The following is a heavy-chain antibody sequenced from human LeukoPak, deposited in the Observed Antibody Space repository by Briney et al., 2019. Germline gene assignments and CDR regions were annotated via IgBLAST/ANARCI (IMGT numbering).Heavy chain of an antibody. D-gene: IGHD6-13*01. CDR2: ISSSSSTI. Sequence: GGSLRLSCAASGFTFSSYSINWVRQAPGKGLEWVSYISSSSSTIYYADSVKGRFTISRDNAKNSLYLQMNSLRDQDTAVYYCARGPMYSSRFAGDYWGQGTLVTVSS. J-gene: IGHJ4*02. V-gene: IGHV3-48*02. CDR3: ARGPMYSSRFAGDY. CDR1: GFTFSSYS.